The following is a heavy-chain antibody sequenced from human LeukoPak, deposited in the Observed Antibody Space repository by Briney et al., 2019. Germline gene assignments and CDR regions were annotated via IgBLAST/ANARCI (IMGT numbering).Heavy chain of an antibody. CDR1: GFTFSSYS. J-gene: IGHJ4*02. D-gene: IGHD5-24*01. CDR3: ARKGWQPEPPFFDY. Sequence: GGSLRLSCAASGFTFSSYSMNWVRQAPGKGLEWVSSISSSSSYIYYADSVKGRFTISRDNARNSLYLQMNSLRAEDTAVYYCARKGWQPEPPFFDYWGQGTLVTVSS. CDR2: ISSSSSYI. V-gene: IGHV3-21*01.